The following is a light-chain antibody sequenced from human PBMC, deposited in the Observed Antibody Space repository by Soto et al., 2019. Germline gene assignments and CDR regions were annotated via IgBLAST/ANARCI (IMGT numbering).Light chain of an antibody. CDR1: SGHSSYI. CDR2: LEGSGSY. J-gene: IGLJ3*02. Sequence: QLVLTQSSSASASLGSSVKLTCTLSSGHSSYIIAWHQQQPGKAPRYLMKLEGSGSYNKGSGVPDRFSGSSSGADRYLTISNLQSEDEADYYCETWDSPVFGGGTNVTVL. V-gene: IGLV4-60*03. CDR3: ETWDSPV.